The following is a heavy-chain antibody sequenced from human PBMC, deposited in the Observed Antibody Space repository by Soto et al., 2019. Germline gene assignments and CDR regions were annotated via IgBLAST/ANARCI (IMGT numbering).Heavy chain of an antibody. CDR1: GGSISSYY. Sequence: SETLSLTCTVSGGSISSYYWSWIRQPPGKGLEWIGYVYYSGSTNYNPSLKSRVTISVDTSKNQFSLKLSSVTAADTAVYYCARARYDFFDYYYYYGMDVWGQGTTVTVSS. CDR2: VYYSGST. CDR3: ARARYDFFDYYYYYGMDV. J-gene: IGHJ6*02. V-gene: IGHV4-59*01. D-gene: IGHD3-3*01.